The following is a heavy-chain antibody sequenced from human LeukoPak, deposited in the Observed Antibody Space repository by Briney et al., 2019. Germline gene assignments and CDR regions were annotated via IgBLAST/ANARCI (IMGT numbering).Heavy chain of an antibody. D-gene: IGHD6-13*01. CDR2: ISAYNGNT. Sequence: ASVKVSCKASGYTFTSYGISWVRQAPGQGLEWMGWISAYNGNTNYAQKLQGRVTMTTDTSTSTAYMELRSLRSDDTAVYYCARDPGSQIAAAGKLDYWGRGTLVTVSS. V-gene: IGHV1-18*01. CDR1: GYTFTSYG. CDR3: ARDPGSQIAAAGKLDY. J-gene: IGHJ4*02.